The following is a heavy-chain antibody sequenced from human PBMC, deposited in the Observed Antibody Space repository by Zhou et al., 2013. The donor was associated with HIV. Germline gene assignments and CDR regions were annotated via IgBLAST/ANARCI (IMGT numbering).Heavy chain of an antibody. CDR2: IIPIFRRP. Sequence: QVQLVQSGAEVKKPGSSVKVSCKSSGGTFSSYGISWVRQVPGQGLEWMGGIIPIFRRPNYAQKFQDRVTFTTDESTRTAYMELSGLRPDDTAVYYCARQSLAEDVFDPWGQGTLVTVSS. CDR1: GGTFSSYG. V-gene: IGHV1-69*05. J-gene: IGHJ5*02. CDR3: ARQSLAEDVFDP.